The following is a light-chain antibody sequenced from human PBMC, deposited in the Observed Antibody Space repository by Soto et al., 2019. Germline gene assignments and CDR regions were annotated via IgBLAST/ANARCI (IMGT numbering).Light chain of an antibody. V-gene: IGKV3-11*01. CDR2: DAS. CDR3: QQRSNWLIT. Sequence: EIVLTQSPATLSLSPGERATLSCRARQSVANFLAWYQQKPGQAPRLLIFDASTRATGIPARFSGSGSGTDFTLTISSLEPEDFGVYYCQQRSNWLITFGPGTKVDLK. J-gene: IGKJ3*01. CDR1: QSVANF.